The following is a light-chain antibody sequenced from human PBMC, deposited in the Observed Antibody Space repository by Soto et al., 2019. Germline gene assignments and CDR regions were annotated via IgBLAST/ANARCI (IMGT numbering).Light chain of an antibody. J-gene: IGKJ4*01. CDR1: QSVSSSY. CDR3: QQYGSSPLT. Sequence: EIVLTQSPGTLSLSPEERATLSCRASQSVSSSYLAWYQQKPGQAPRLLIYGASSRATGSPDRFSGSGSGTDFTLTISRLEPEDFAVYYGQQYGSSPLTFGGGTKVEIK. CDR2: GAS. V-gene: IGKV3-20*01.